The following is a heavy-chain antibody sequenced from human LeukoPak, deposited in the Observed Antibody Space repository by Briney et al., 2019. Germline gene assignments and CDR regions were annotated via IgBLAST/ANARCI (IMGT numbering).Heavy chain of an antibody. Sequence: PGGSLRLSCEASGFTVSINYMTWVRQAPGKGLAWVSLIFSGGGTYCEDSVKGRFIISRDNSKNTLYLQMNSLRPEDTAVYYCGRTASSSSGPVDYWGQGTLVTVSS. CDR3: GRTASSSSGPVDY. D-gene: IGHD6-6*01. J-gene: IGHJ4*02. V-gene: IGHV3-66*02. CDR1: GFTVSINY. CDR2: IFSGGGT.